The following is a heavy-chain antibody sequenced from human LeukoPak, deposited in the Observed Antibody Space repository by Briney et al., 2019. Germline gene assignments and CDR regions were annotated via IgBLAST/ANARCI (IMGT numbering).Heavy chain of an antibody. CDR1: GFTFSSYV. J-gene: IGHJ4*02. Sequence: LTGGSLRLSCAASGFTFSSYVMSWVRQAPGKGLEWVSAISGSGGSTYYADSVKGRFTISRDNSKNTLYLQMNSLRAEDTAVYYCAKGNEAYGDYFHWGQGTLVTVSS. V-gene: IGHV3-23*01. CDR2: ISGSGGST. CDR3: AKGNEAYGDYFH. D-gene: IGHD4-17*01.